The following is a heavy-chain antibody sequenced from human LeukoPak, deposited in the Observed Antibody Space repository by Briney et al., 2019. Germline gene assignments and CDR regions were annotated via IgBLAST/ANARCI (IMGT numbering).Heavy chain of an antibody. V-gene: IGHV3-30-3*01. D-gene: IGHD2-2*01. J-gene: IGHJ6*02. CDR2: TSSDLNVK. CDR3: ASSLPSPDIVVVPAAFYGMDV. Sequence: RGGSLRLSCAASGFTFRNYVIHWVRQAPGKGLEWVAVTSSDLNVKLYADSVKGRFTISRDNAKNSLYLQMNSLRAEDTAVYYCASSLPSPDIVVVPAAFYGMDVWGQGTTVTVSS. CDR1: GFTFRNYV.